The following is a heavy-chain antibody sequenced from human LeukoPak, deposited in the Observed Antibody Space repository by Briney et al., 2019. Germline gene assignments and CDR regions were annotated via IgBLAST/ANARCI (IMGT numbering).Heavy chain of an antibody. Sequence: GGSLRLSCAASGFTFSDYHMDWVRQAPGKGLEWVAVISYDGSNKYYADSVKGRFTISRDNSKNTLYLQMNSLRAEDTAVYYCARVGASGYFDYWGQGTLVTVSS. CDR2: ISYDGSNK. J-gene: IGHJ4*02. CDR1: GFTFSDYH. CDR3: ARVGASGYFDY. D-gene: IGHD1-26*01. V-gene: IGHV3-30-3*01.